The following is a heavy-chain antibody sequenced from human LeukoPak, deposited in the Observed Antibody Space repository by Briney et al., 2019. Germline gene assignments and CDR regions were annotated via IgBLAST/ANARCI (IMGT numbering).Heavy chain of an antibody. V-gene: IGHV1-24*01. CDR1: GYTLTELS. J-gene: IGHJ6*03. CDR3: ATGTSGYKTNYYYYMDV. D-gene: IGHD3-22*01. CDR2: FDPEDGET. Sequence: SVKVSCNVSGYTLTELSMHWVRQAPGKGLEWMGGFDPEDGETIYAQKFQGRVTMTEDTSTDTAYMELSSLRSEDTAVYYCATGTSGYKTNYYYYMDVWGKGTTVTVSS.